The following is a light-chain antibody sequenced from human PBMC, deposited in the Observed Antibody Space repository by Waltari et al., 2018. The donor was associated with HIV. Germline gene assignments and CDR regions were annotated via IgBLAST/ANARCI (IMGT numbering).Light chain of an antibody. V-gene: IGLV1-47*01. CDR2: RSN. CDR1: SSNIGSNY. CDR3: ATWDDSLSGPV. Sequence: ISCSGSSSNIGSNYVYWYQQLPGTAPKVLIYRSNQRPSGVPDRFSGSKSGTSASLAISALRSEDEADYYCATWDDSLSGPVFGGGTKLTVL. J-gene: IGLJ3*02.